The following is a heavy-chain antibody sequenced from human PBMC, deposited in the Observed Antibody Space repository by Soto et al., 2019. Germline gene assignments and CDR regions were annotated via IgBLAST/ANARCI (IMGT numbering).Heavy chain of an antibody. CDR2: INHSGST. Sequence: SETLSLTCAVYGGSFSGYYWSGIRQPPGKGLEWIGEINHSGSTNYNPSLKSRVTISVDTSKNQFSLKLSSVTAADTAVYYCARGFNSGSYYVGYYFDYWGHGTLVTVSS. CDR3: ARGFNSGSYYVGYYFDY. J-gene: IGHJ4*01. CDR1: GGSFSGYY. V-gene: IGHV4-34*01. D-gene: IGHD1-26*01.